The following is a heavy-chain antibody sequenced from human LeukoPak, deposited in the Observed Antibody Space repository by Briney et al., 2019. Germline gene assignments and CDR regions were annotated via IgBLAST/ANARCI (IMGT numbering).Heavy chain of an antibody. Sequence: GRSLRLSCAASGFTFSSYAMSWVRQAPGKGLEWVSAISGSGGSTYYADSVKGRFTISRDNSKNTLYLQMNSLRAEDTAVYYCAKDHGLWLGLDYWGQGTLVTVSS. J-gene: IGHJ4*02. V-gene: IGHV3-23*01. CDR3: AKDHGLWLGLDY. D-gene: IGHD5-18*01. CDR1: GFTFSSYA. CDR2: ISGSGGST.